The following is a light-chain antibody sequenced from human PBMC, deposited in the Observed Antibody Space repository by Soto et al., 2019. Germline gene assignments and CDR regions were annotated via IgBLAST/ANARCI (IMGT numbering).Light chain of an antibody. CDR2: ANN. CDR3: QSFDSSLSGPWV. V-gene: IGLV1-40*01. Sequence: QSVLTQPPSVSGAPGQTVTISCTGSSSNIGAGYDVHWYQQLPGTAPKLLIFANNNRPSGVPDRFSGSKSGTSASLAITGLQAEDEADYYCQSFDSSLSGPWVFGGGTKVTVL. CDR1: SSNIGAGYD. J-gene: IGLJ3*02.